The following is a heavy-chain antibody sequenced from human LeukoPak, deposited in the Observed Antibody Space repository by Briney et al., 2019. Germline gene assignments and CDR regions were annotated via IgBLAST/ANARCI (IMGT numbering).Heavy chain of an antibody. J-gene: IGHJ4*02. CDR2: IYNSGTS. CDR1: GGSISSSSYY. CDR3: ARERRRPTYFDY. V-gene: IGHV4-39*07. Sequence: SETLSLTCTVSGGSISSSSYYWGWVRQPPGKGLDWIASIYNSGTSYYNPSLKSRVIISLDPSKNQFSLKVNSVTAADTAVYYCARERRRPTYFDYWGQGTLVTVSS.